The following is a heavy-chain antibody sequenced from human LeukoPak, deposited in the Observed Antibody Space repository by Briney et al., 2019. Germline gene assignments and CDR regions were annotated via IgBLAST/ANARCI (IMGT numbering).Heavy chain of an antibody. CDR2: IYYSGST. CDR1: GGFISSYY. D-gene: IGHD5-12*01. J-gene: IGHJ4*02. CDR3: AREGNSGYDYVDY. Sequence: PSETLSLTCTVSGGFISSYYWSWIRQPPGKGLEWIGYIYYSGSTNYNPSLKSRVTISVDTSKNQFSLKLSSVTAADTAVYYCAREGNSGYDYVDYWGQGTLVTVSS. V-gene: IGHV4-59*01.